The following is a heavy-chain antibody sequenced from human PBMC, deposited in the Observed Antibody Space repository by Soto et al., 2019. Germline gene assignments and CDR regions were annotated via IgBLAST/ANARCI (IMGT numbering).Heavy chain of an antibody. CDR3: ARDRRGWYDF. V-gene: IGHV1-18*01. J-gene: IGHJ4*02. Sequence: QVHLVQSGPAVKKTGASVKVSCKTSGYPFTTNGRSWVRRAPGQGLAWMGWISPHNGNARDAQTFTDRVTMSADTAARTVYMELRSLRSDDSAVVYCARDRRGWYDFWGQGTLVTVSA. D-gene: IGHD6-19*01. CDR2: ISPHNGNA. CDR1: GYPFTTNG.